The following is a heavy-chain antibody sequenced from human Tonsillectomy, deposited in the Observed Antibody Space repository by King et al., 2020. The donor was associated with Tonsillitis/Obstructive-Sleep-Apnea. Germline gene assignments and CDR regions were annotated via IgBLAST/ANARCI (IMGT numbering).Heavy chain of an antibody. CDR3: AKDMGVGRDGYNLVVDY. CDR1: GFTFDDYT. V-gene: IGHV3-43*01. D-gene: IGHD5-24*01. CDR2: IGWDGGST. Sequence: VQLVESGGVVVHQGGSLRLSCAASGFTFDDYTMHWVRQAPGKGLEWVSLIGWDGGSTYYADSVKGRFTISRDNNKNSLYLQMNSLRTDDTAFYYCAKDMGVGRDGYNLVVDYWGQGTLVTVSS. J-gene: IGHJ4*02.